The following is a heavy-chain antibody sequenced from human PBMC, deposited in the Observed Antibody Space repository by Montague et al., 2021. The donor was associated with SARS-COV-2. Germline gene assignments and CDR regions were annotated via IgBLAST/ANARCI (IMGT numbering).Heavy chain of an antibody. CDR3: VRRPGRFGAAFDI. V-gene: IGHV4-39*01. CDR2: IYHSGGT. J-gene: IGHJ3*02. CDR1: GGSISSDSFY. Sequence: SETLSLTCTVSGGSISSDSFYWGWLRQPPGKGLEWIGLIYHSGGTYNGPSLQSRFSISVDTSKNQFSLKATSVAAADTALYYCVRRPGRFGAAFDIWGLGTMVTVSS. D-gene: IGHD3-10*01.